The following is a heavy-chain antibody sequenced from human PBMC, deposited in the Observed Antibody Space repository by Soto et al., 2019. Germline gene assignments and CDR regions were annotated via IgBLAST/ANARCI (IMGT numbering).Heavy chain of an antibody. D-gene: IGHD4-17*01. V-gene: IGHV1-46*01. CDR1: GYTFTTYY. Sequence: QVQLVQSGAEVKKPGASVKVSCKASGYTFTTYYMHWVRQAPGQGLEWMGIISPDGGRTSYAQKFQGRVTMTRDTSTSTVYMELSSLRSEDTAVYYCARGDYGDYHSYYYGMAVWGQGTTVTVSS. CDR3: ARGDYGDYHSYYYGMAV. J-gene: IGHJ6*02. CDR2: ISPDGGRT.